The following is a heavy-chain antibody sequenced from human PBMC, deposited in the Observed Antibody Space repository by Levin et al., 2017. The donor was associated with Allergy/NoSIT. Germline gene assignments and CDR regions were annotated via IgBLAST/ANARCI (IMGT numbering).Heavy chain of an antibody. CDR2: ISNDGINK. J-gene: IGHJ4*02. CDR1: GFTFSGFG. V-gene: IGHV3-30*18. CDR3: AKEHWGATVTTIDY. Sequence: GGSLRLSCAISGFTFSGFGMHWVRQAPGKGLEWLAVISNDGINKYYAGSVWGRFTISRDNSKNTLYLQMDSLTTEDTAVYYCAKEHWGATVTTIDYWGQGTLVTVSS. D-gene: IGHD4-17*01.